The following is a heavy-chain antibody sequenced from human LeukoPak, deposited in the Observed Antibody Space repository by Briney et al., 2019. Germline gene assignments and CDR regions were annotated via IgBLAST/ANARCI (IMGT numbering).Heavy chain of an antibody. CDR2: INHSGST. D-gene: IGHD3-3*01. Sequence: SETLSLTCAVYGGSFSGYYWSLIRQPPGKGLEWIGEINHSGSTNYNPSLKSRVTISVDTSKNQFSLKLSSVTAADTAVYYCARSGVDGFWSGYYPNWFDPWGQGTLVTVSS. J-gene: IGHJ5*02. CDR3: ARSGVDGFWSGYYPNWFDP. CDR1: GGSFSGYY. V-gene: IGHV4-34*01.